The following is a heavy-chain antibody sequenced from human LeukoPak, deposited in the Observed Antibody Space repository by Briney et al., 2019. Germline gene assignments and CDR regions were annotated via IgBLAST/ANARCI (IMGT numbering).Heavy chain of an antibody. J-gene: IGHJ6*02. CDR1: GGSISSGDYY. CDR3: ARGGLLWFGELFARNGMDV. V-gene: IGHV4-30-4*01. Sequence: PSQTLSLTCTVSGGSISSGDYYWSWIRQPPGKGLEWIGYIYYSGSTYYNPSLKSRVTISVDTSKNQFSLKLSSVTAADTAVYYCARGGLLWFGELFARNGMDVWGQGTTVTVSS. CDR2: IYYSGST. D-gene: IGHD3-10*01.